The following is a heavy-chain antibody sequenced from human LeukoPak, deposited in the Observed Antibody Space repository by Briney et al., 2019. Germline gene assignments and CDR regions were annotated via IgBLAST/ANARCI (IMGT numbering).Heavy chain of an antibody. V-gene: IGHV3-66*02. CDR2: VYSDGVT. J-gene: IGHJ5*02. CDR1: GFTVSSYG. CDR3: VRNRAEGRAWVEFDP. Sequence: GGSLRLSCAASGFTVSSYGMSWVRQAPGKGPEWVSLVYSDGVTRYADSVQGRFTISRDNSKNTVYLQMNNLRVGDTAVYHCVRNRAEGRAWVEFDPWGQGILVTVSS.